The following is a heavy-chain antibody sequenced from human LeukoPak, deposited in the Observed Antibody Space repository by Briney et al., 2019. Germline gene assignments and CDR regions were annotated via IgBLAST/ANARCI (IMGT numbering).Heavy chain of an antibody. D-gene: IGHD2-2*01. CDR2: IKQDGTEQ. CDR1: GFTFSASW. J-gene: IGHJ4*02. V-gene: IGHV3-7*03. CDR3: ARDMGTFAVPASIFDY. Sequence: PGGSLRLSCAASGFTFSASWMTWVRQAPGKGLEWVANIKQDGTEQYTADSLKGRFTISRDNAKRLLFLQMNSLRAEDTAVYYCARDMGTFAVPASIFDYWGQGSLVTVSS.